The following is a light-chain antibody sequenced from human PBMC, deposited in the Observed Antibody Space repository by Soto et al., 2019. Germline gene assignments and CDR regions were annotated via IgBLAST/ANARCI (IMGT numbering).Light chain of an antibody. J-gene: IGKJ4*02. CDR2: GTS. CDR3: QQLISYQLT. Sequence: DIVLTQSPGTLSLSPGERATLSCRASQSVSSSYLAWYQQKPSQAPRLLIYGTSSRATGIPDRFSPSRSGTDFTITISRLEPEDFEVYYCQQLISYQLTFGGGSKVDI. V-gene: IGKV3-20*01. CDR1: QSVSSSY.